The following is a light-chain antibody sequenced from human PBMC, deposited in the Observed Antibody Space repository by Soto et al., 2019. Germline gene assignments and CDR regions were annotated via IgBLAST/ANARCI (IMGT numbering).Light chain of an antibody. CDR3: QQANNFPLT. CDR2: AAS. V-gene: IGKV1-12*01. J-gene: IGKJ4*01. Sequence: DIQMTQSPSSVSASVGDTVSITCRASQGINNWLAWYQQKPGKAPQVLIYAASSLQSGVPSRFSRSGFGTDFTLTITSLQPEDFATYFCQQANNFPLTFGGGTKIEIK. CDR1: QGINNW.